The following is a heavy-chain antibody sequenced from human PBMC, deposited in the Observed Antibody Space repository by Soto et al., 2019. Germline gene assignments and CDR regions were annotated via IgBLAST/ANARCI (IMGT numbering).Heavy chain of an antibody. CDR2: IYYSGST. CDR1: GGSISSYY. D-gene: IGHD3-22*01. V-gene: IGHV4-59*01. Sequence: PSETLSLTCTVSGGSISSYYWSWIRQPPGKGLEWIGYIYYSGSTNYNPSLKSRVTISVDTSKNQFSLKLSSVTAADTAVYYCARVNRGVYYDSSGYYSNALDIWGQGTMVT. J-gene: IGHJ3*02. CDR3: ARVNRGVYYDSSGYYSNALDI.